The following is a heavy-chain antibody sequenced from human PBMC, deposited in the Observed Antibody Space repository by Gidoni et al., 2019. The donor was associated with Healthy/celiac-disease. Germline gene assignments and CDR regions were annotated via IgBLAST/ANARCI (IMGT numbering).Heavy chain of an antibody. CDR1: GYTFTSYA. J-gene: IGHJ4*02. CDR2: INAGNGNT. V-gene: IGHV1-3*01. Sequence: QVQLVQSGAEVKKPGASVKVSCKASGYTFTSYAMHWVRQAPGQRLEWMGWINAGNGNTKYSQKFQGRVPITRDTSASTAYMELSSLRSEDTAVYYCARDNYYGSGSYYTYYFDYWGQGTLVTVSS. CDR3: ARDNYYGSGSYYTYYFDY. D-gene: IGHD3-10*01.